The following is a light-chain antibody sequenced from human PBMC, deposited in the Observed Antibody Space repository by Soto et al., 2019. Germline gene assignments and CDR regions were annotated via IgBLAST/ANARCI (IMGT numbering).Light chain of an antibody. Sequence: QSALTQPRSVSGSPGQSVTISCTGTSSDVGGYNYVSWYQQHPGKAPKVMIYDVSERPSGVPDRFSGSKSGNTASLTISGLQSEDEVDYYCCSYAGSPRYVFGTGTKVTV. CDR3: CSYAGSPRYV. CDR1: SSDVGGYNY. J-gene: IGLJ1*01. V-gene: IGLV2-11*01. CDR2: DVS.